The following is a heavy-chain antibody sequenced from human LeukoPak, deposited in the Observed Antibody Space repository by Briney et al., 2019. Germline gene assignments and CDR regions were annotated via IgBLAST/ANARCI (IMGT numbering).Heavy chain of an antibody. V-gene: IGHV4-59*08. CDR3: ARHQIAVAPGAFDY. J-gene: IGHJ4*02. Sequence: PSETLSLTCTVSGGSISSYYWSWIRQPPGKGLEWIGYIYYSGSTNYNPSLKSRVTISVDTSKNQFSLKLSSVTAADTAVYYCARHQIAVAPGAFDYWGQGTLVTVSS. CDR2: IYYSGST. CDR1: GGSISSYY. D-gene: IGHD6-19*01.